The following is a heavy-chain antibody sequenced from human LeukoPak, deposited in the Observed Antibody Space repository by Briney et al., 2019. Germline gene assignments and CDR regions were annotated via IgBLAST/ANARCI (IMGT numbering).Heavy chain of an antibody. CDR3: APSPRMGYGGIYFDY. D-gene: IGHD4-23*01. Sequence: ASVKVSCKASGGTFSSYAISWVRQAPGQGLEWVGGIIPIFGTANYAQKFQGRVTITADESTSTAYMELSSLRSEDTAVYYCAPSPRMGYGGIYFDYWGQGTLVTVSS. V-gene: IGHV1-69*01. J-gene: IGHJ4*02. CDR2: IIPIFGTA. CDR1: GGTFSSYA.